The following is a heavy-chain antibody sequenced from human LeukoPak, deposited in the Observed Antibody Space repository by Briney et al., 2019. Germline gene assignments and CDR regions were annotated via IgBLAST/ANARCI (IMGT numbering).Heavy chain of an antibody. Sequence: GGSLRLSCAASGFTFSSHWMHWVRQAPGKGLVWVSRINSDGSSTTYADSVKGRFTISRDNTKNTLYLQMNSLSAEDTAVYYCARTLGVPSAFDPWGQGTLVTVSS. CDR3: ARTLGVPSAFDP. J-gene: IGHJ5*02. V-gene: IGHV3-74*03. CDR2: INSDGSST. CDR1: GFTFSSHW. D-gene: IGHD2-2*01.